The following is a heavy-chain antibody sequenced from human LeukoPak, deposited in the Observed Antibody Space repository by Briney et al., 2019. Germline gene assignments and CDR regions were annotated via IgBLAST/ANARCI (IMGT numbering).Heavy chain of an antibody. Sequence: SETLSLTCTVSGGSISIYYWNWIRQPAGKGLEWIGRIFTSGITNYNPSLKSRVTMSVDTSKNQFSLKLSSVTAADTAVYYCARDLGGYYNFDYWGQGTLVTVSS. CDR3: ARDLGGYYNFDY. CDR1: GGSISIYY. V-gene: IGHV4-4*07. J-gene: IGHJ4*02. D-gene: IGHD3-3*01. CDR2: IFTSGIT.